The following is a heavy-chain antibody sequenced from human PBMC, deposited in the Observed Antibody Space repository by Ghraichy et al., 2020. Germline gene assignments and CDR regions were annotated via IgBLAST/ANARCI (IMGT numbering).Heavy chain of an antibody. CDR1: GFTFSSYG. CDR2: IWYDGSNK. D-gene: IGHD3/OR15-3a*01. J-gene: IGHJ6*02. Sequence: GGSLRLSCAASGFTFSSYGMHWVRQAPGKGLEWVAVIWYDGSNKYYADSVKGRFTISRDNSKNTLYLQMNSLRAEDTAVYYCARGRTRPNTKPKTYYYYGMDVWGQGTTVTVSS. V-gene: IGHV3-33*01. CDR3: ARGRTRPNTKPKTYYYYGMDV.